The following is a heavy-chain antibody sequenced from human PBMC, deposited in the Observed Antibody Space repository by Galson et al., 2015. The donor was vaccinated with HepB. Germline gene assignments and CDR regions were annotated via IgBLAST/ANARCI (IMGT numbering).Heavy chain of an antibody. J-gene: IGHJ3*02. CDR2: ISHGGTET. CDR3: ARGGRSVFEWNGFDI. V-gene: IGHV3-30*04. D-gene: IGHD2-8*01. CDR1: GFRFSSSA. Sequence: SLRLSCAASGFRFSSSAMHWVRQAPGKGLQWVAVISHGGTETYYGDSVKGRFTISRDNAKNSLYLQMNSLRAEDTATYFCARGGRSVFEWNGFDIWGQGTMVTVSS.